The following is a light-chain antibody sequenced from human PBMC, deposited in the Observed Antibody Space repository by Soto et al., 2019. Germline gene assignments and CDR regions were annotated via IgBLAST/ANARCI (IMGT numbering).Light chain of an antibody. Sequence: QSALTQPPSASGSPGQSVTISCTGTSSDVGGYNFVSWYQQHPGKAPKLMTFEVSKRPSGVPDRFSGSKSGNTASLTVSGLQAEDEADYYCSSYAGSNTRFGTGTKLTVL. J-gene: IGLJ1*01. CDR1: SSDVGGYNF. V-gene: IGLV2-8*01. CDR2: EVS. CDR3: SSYAGSNTR.